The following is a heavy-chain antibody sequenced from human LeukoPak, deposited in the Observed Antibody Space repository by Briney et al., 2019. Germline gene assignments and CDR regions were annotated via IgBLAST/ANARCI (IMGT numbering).Heavy chain of an antibody. CDR2: IYSGGST. V-gene: IGHV3-66*01. D-gene: IGHD5-24*01. CDR1: GFAVSSNY. Sequence: GGSLRLSCAASGFAVSSNYMSWVRQAPGKGLEWVAVIYSGGSTNYADSVKGRFTISRDNSKNTLYLLMNSLRAEDSAVYYCARVGDDYNEYVDYWGQGTLVTVSS. CDR3: ARVGDDYNEYVDY. J-gene: IGHJ4*02.